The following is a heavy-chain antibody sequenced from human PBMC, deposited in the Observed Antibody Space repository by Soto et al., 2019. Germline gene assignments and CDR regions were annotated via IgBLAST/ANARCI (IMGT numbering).Heavy chain of an antibody. CDR1: GVSISSYF. D-gene: IGHD4-17*01. Sequence: SETLSLTCTVSGVSISSYFWSWIRQPPRKGLEWIGYISYSGSTNYNPSLMSRVTISVDTSKNRFSLKLSSVTAADTAVYYCARSRYGAVTNPYYIDFWGQGTLVTAPQ. CDR3: ARSRYGAVTNPYYIDF. V-gene: IGHV4-59*01. J-gene: IGHJ4*02. CDR2: ISYSGST.